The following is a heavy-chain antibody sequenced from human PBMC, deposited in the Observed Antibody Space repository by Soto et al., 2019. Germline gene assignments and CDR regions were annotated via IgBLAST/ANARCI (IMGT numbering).Heavy chain of an antibody. J-gene: IGHJ4*02. CDR2: ISAYNGNT. Sequence: ASVKVSCKASGYTFTSYGISWVRQAPGQGLEWMGWISAYNGNTNYAQKLQGRVTMTTDTSTSTAYMELRSLRSDDTAVYYCARVGDDYGDYGPLDYWGKGTLVTVSS. D-gene: IGHD4-17*01. CDR3: ARVGDDYGDYGPLDY. CDR1: GYTFTSYG. V-gene: IGHV1-18*01.